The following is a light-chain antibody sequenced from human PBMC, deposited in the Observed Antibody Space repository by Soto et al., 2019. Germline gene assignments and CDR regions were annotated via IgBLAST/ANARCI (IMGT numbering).Light chain of an antibody. CDR1: QSVSSY. V-gene: IGKV3-11*01. Sequence: EIVLTQSPATLSLSPGERATLSCRASQSVSSYLAWYQQKPDQAPRLLIYDASNRATGIPARFSGSGSGTDFTLTISSLEPEDFAVYYCQQRSNWPRGTFGPGTKVDIK. CDR2: DAS. CDR3: QQRSNWPRGT. J-gene: IGKJ3*01.